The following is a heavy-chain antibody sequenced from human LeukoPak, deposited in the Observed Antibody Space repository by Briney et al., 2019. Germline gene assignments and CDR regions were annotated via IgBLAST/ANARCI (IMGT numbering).Heavy chain of an antibody. V-gene: IGHV4-61*01. CDR3: ARVFGDGYNNQFDY. Sequence: SETLSLTCTVSGGSVSSGSYYWSWIRQPPGKGLEWIGYIYYSGSTNYNPSLKSRVTISVDTSKNQFSLKLSSVTAADTAVYYCARVFGDGYNNQFDYWGQGTPGHRLL. D-gene: IGHD5-24*01. J-gene: IGHJ4*02. CDR2: IYYSGST. CDR1: GGSVSSGSYY.